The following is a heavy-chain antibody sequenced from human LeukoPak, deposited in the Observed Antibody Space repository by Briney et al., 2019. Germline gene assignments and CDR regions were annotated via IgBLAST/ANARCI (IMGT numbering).Heavy chain of an antibody. D-gene: IGHD6-13*01. Sequence: GGSLRLSCVASGFSFSIYPMHWVRQAPGRGLEYVSTITTNGVSTYYAESVKGRFTISRDNSKNTLYLQMGSLRAEDMAVYYCAKDGGQLSRFLVLWGRGTLVTVSS. V-gene: IGHV3-64*02. J-gene: IGHJ4*02. CDR1: GFSFSIYP. CDR2: ITTNGVST. CDR3: AKDGGQLSRFLVL.